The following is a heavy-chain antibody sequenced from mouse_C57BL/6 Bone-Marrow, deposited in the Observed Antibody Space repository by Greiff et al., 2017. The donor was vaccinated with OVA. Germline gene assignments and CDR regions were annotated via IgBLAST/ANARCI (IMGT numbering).Heavy chain of an antibody. CDR3: ASLMTTDLDY. V-gene: IGHV7-3*01. CDR1: GFTFTDYY. Sequence: EVKVEESGGGLVQPGGSLSLSCAASGFTFTDYYMSWVRQPPGKALEWLGFIRNKANGYTTEYSASVKGRFTISRDNSQSILYLQMNALRAEDSATYYCASLMTTDLDYWGKGTSVTVSS. D-gene: IGHD1-2*01. CDR2: IRNKANGYTT. J-gene: IGHJ4*01.